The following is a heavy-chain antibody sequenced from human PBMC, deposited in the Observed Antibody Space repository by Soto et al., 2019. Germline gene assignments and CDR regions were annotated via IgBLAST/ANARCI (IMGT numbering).Heavy chain of an antibody. CDR3: ARGRYSAFDI. CDR1: GGSISSGGYY. V-gene: IGHV4-31*03. CDR2: IYYSGST. D-gene: IGHD1-1*01. Sequence: QVQLQESGPGLVKPSQTLSLTCTVSGGSISSGGYYWSWIRQHPGKGLEWIGYIYYSGSTYYNPFPKTRVSMSVATSKNQSSLKLSSVTAADTAVYYCARGRYSAFDIWGQGTMVTVSS. J-gene: IGHJ3*02.